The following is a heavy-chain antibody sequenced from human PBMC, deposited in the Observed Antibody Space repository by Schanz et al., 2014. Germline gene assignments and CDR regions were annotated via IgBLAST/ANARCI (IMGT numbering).Heavy chain of an antibody. D-gene: IGHD3-10*01. V-gene: IGHV3-48*04. Sequence: EVQLLESGGGLVQPGGSLRLSCTASEFTFSSYAMSWVRQAPGKGLEWVSYIGNGGVTIYYADSVKGRFTISRDNSKNSLYLQMNSLRAEDTAVYYCARIGGSVFDYWAQGTLVTVSS. J-gene: IGHJ4*02. CDR1: EFTFSSYA. CDR2: IGNGGVTI. CDR3: ARIGGSVFDY.